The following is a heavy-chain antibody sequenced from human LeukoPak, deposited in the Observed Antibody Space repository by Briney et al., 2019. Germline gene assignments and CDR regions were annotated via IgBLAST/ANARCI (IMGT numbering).Heavy chain of an antibody. D-gene: IGHD3-10*01. CDR3: ARARGSGSYYGHDYYYYHYMDV. V-gene: IGHV1-69*02. CDR1: GDTFSSYT. CDR2: IIPILGIA. J-gene: IGHJ6*03. Sequence: SVRVSCKDSGDTFSSYTISWVRQAPGQGLEWVGRIIPILGIANYAQKFQGRVTITADKSTSTAYMELSSLRSEDTAIYYCARARGSGSYYGHDYYYYHYMDVWGKGTTVTVSS.